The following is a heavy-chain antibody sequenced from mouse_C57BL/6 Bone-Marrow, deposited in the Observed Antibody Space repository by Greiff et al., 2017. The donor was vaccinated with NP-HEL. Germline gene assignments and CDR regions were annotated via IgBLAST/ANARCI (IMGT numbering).Heavy chain of an antibody. Sequence: VKLQQSGAELARPGASVKMSCKASGYTFTSYTMHWVKQRPGQGLEWIGYINPSSSYTKYNQKFKDKATLTADKSSSTAYMQLSSLTSEDSAVYYCAREDGYYFAWFAYWGQGTLVTVSA. CDR3: AREDGYYFAWFAY. J-gene: IGHJ3*01. V-gene: IGHV1-4*01. CDR1: GYTFTSYT. D-gene: IGHD2-3*01. CDR2: INPSSSYT.